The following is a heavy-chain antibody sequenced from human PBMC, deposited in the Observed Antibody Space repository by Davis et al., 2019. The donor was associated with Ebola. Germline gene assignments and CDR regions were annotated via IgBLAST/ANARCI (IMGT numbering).Heavy chain of an antibody. CDR3: ARFTCSSTSCPTSYYYYGMDV. CDR1: GFTFSSYE. CDR2: ISSSGSTI. J-gene: IGHJ6*02. V-gene: IGHV3-48*03. D-gene: IGHD2-2*01. Sequence: GESLKISCAASGFTFSSYEMNWVRQAPGKGLEWVSYISSSGSTIYYADSVKGRFTISRDNAKNSLYLQMNSLRAEDTAVYYCARFTCSSTSCPTSYYYYGMDVWGQGTTVTVSS.